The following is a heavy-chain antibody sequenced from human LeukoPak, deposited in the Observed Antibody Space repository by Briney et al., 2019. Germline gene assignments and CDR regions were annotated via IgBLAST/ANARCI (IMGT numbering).Heavy chain of an antibody. Sequence: PGGSLRLSCAASGFTFSSYAMHWVRQAPGKGLEWVAVISYDGSNKYYADSVKGRFTISRDNSKNTLYLQMNSLRAEDTAVYYCARAYSSSWYGEGDYWGQGTLVTVSS. D-gene: IGHD6-13*01. J-gene: IGHJ4*02. V-gene: IGHV3-30-3*01. CDR1: GFTFSSYA. CDR2: ISYDGSNK. CDR3: ARAYSSSWYGEGDY.